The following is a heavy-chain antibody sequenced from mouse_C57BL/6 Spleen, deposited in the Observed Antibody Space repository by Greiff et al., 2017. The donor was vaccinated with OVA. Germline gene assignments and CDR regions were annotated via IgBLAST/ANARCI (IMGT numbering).Heavy chain of an antibody. CDR1: GYSITSGYY. CDR3: AREKDDGYFDY. J-gene: IGHJ2*01. CDR2: ISYDGSN. Sequence: VQLKQSGPGLVKPSQSLSLTCSVTGYSITSGYYWNWIRQFPGNKLEWMGYISYDGSNNYNPSLKNRISITRDTSKNQFFLKLNSVTTEDTATYYCAREKDDGYFDYWGQGTTLTVSS. V-gene: IGHV3-6*01. D-gene: IGHD2-3*01.